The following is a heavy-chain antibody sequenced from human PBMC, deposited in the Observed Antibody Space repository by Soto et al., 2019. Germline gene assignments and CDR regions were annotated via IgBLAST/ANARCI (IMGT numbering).Heavy chain of an antibody. CDR3: AREPLPVVAATPKDYYYGMDV. J-gene: IGHJ6*02. Sequence: SVKVSCKASGGTFSSYAISWVRQAPGQGLEWMGGIIPIFGTANYAQKFQGRVTITADESTSTAYMELSSLRSEDTAVYYCAREPLPVVAATPKDYYYGMDVWGQGTTVTVSS. CDR1: GGTFSSYA. V-gene: IGHV1-69*13. D-gene: IGHD2-15*01. CDR2: IIPIFGTA.